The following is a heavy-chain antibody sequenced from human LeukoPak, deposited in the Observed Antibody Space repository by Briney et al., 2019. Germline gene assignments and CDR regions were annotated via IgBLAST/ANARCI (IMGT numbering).Heavy chain of an antibody. CDR3: VRHRSASDY. CDR1: GSTFSDYE. Sequence: GGSLRLSCAASGSTFSDYEMNWVRQAPGKGLEWVSYISRSSSTIYYTDSVKGRFTISRDNAKNSLYLQMNSLRAEDTAVYYCVRHRSASDYWGQGALVTVSS. D-gene: IGHD3-10*01. J-gene: IGHJ4*02. CDR2: ISRSSSTI. V-gene: IGHV3-48*03.